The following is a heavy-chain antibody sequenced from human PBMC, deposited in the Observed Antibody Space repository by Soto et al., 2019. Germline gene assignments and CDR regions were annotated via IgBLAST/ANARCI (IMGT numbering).Heavy chain of an antibody. J-gene: IGHJ5*02. CDR2: MYHTGSS. CDR3: ARYLGPTPWFDP. V-gene: IGHV4-30-2*01. D-gene: IGHD2-15*01. CDR1: GTSVTSGDFS. Sequence: PSETLSLTCTVSGTSVTSGDFSWAWIRQAPAKGLEWIGYMYHTGSSYYNPSLKSRMTMSVDTSRNQFSLTLTSVTAADTALYYCARYLGPTPWFDPWGQGTLVTVSS.